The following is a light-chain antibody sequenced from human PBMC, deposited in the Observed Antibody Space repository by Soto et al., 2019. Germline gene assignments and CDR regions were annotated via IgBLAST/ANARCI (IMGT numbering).Light chain of an antibody. J-gene: IGKJ5*01. CDR2: GAS. CDR3: QQYGSAPIT. V-gene: IGKV3-20*01. CDR1: QSVYSSY. Sequence: DIVLTQSPGTLSLSPGERATLSCRASQSVYSSYLAWYQQKPGQAPSLLISGASSRATGTPDRFSGSGSGTDFTLAISRLEPEDFAVYYCQQYGSAPITFGQGTRLEIK.